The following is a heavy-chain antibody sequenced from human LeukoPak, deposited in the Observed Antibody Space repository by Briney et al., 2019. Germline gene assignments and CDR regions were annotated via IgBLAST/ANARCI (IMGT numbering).Heavy chain of an antibody. J-gene: IGHJ2*01. D-gene: IGHD6-6*01. CDR1: GGSISSGSYY. V-gene: IGHV4-39*07. CDR2: IHYSGST. CDR3: ARESATILSIAARNWYFDL. Sequence: SQTLSLTCTVSGGSISSGSYYWGWIRQPPGKGLEWIGSIHYSGSTYYNPSLKSRVTISVDTSKNQFSLKLSSVTAADTAVYYCARESATILSIAARNWYFDLWGRGTLITVSS.